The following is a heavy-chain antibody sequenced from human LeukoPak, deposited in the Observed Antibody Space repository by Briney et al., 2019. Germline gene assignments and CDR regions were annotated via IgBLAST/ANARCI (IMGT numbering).Heavy chain of an antibody. CDR3: AGRDSTPAD. CDR1: DGSISIGGYY. D-gene: IGHD4-23*01. J-gene: IGHJ4*02. Sequence: SQTLSLTCTVSDGSISIGGYYWSWIRQHPGKGLEWIGYIYYSGSSYYTSSPNSRVTISVDTSKNQFSLKLTSVTAADTAVYYCAGRDSTPADWGQGTLVTVSS. CDR2: IYYSGSS. V-gene: IGHV4-31*03.